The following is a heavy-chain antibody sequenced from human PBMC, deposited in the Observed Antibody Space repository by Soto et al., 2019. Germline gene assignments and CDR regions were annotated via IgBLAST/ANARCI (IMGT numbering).Heavy chain of an antibody. Sequence: GASVKVSCKASGGTFSSYAISWVRQAPGQGLEWMGGIIPIFGTANYAQKFQGRVTITADESTSTAYMELSSLRSEDTAVYYCAREVXYSYGYSNSRQEDAFDIWGPGTMVTVSS. CDR1: GGTFSSYA. CDR2: IIPIFGTA. CDR3: AREVXYSYGYSNSRQEDAFDI. J-gene: IGHJ3*02. D-gene: IGHD5-18*01. V-gene: IGHV1-69*13.